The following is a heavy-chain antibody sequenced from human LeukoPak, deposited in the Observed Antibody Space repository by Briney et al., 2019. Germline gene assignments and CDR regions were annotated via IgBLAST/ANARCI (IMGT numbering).Heavy chain of an antibody. Sequence: GGSLRLSCVASGFTFSNYAMNWVRQAPGKGLEWVSIIFGADKNTTYYADSVKGRFTVSRDNSKNTLDLQMTDLRPEDTAIYYCAKRNTMVRGGPCFDYWGQGILVAVSS. V-gene: IGHV3-23*01. CDR3: AKRNTMVRGGPCFDY. J-gene: IGHJ4*02. CDR2: IFGADKNTT. D-gene: IGHD3-10*01. CDR1: GFTFSNYA.